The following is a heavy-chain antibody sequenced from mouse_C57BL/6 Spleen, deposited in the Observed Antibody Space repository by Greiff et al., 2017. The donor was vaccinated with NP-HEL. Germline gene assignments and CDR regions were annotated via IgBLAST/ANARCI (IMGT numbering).Heavy chain of an antibody. CDR3: ARSYGNLYAMDY. CDR1: GFNIKDYY. J-gene: IGHJ4*01. V-gene: IGHV14-2*01. Sequence: EVKLMESGAELVKPGASVKLSCTASGFNIKDYYMHWVKQRTEQGLEWIGRIDPEDGETKYAPKFQGKATITADTSSNPAYLQLSSLTSEDTAVYYCARSYGNLYAMDYWGQGTSVTVSS. D-gene: IGHD2-1*01. CDR2: IDPEDGET.